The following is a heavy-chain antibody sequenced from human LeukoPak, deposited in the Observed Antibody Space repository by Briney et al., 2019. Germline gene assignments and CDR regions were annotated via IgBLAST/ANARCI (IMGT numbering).Heavy chain of an antibody. V-gene: IGHV3-66*01. D-gene: IGHD3-3*01. J-gene: IGHJ4*02. Sequence: GGSLRLPCAASGFTVSSNYMSWVRQAPGKGLEWVSIIYSGGSTYYTDSVKGRFTISRDNSKNTLYLQMNSLRAEDTAVYYCARGRGDLDFYYFDYWGQGTLVTVSS. CDR1: GFTVSSNY. CDR3: ARGRGDLDFYYFDY. CDR2: IYSGGST.